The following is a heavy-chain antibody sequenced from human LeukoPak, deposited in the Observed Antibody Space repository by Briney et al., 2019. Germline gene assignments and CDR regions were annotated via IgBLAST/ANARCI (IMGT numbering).Heavy chain of an antibody. CDR2: TYYRSRWFN. J-gene: IGHJ4*02. CDR3: AREDGLGSRQTLFDF. D-gene: IGHD3-10*01. Sequence: SQTLSLTCAISGDSVSNIAAAWNWIRQSPSRGLEWLGRTYYRSRWFNDYAGSVKGRITVDPDTFKNQFSLQLNSVTPDDTAVYYCAREDGLGSRQTLFDFWGQGTLVTVSS. V-gene: IGHV6-1*01. CDR1: GDSVSNIAAA.